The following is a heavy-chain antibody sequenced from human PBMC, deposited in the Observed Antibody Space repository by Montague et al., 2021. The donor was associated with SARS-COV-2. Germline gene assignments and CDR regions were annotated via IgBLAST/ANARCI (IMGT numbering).Heavy chain of an antibody. CDR1: GFTFSSYS. D-gene: IGHD3-16*02. V-gene: IGHV3-21*01. CDR3: ARDLNDYVWGSYRYFDY. Sequence: SLRLSWAASGFTFSSYSMNWVRQAPGKGLEWVSSISSSSSYIYYADSVKGRFTISRDNAKNSLYLQMNSLRAEDTAVYYCARDLNDYVWGSYRYFDYWGQGTLVTASS. CDR2: ISSSSSYI. J-gene: IGHJ4*02.